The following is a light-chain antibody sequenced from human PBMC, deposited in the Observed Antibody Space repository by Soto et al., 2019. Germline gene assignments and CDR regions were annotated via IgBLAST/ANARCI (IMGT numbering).Light chain of an antibody. Sequence: QSALTRHPSASGSPGQSVAISCTGTASDIGGYTFVSWYQQHPGKAPKLLIYDVNKRPSGVPDRFSGSKSGNTASLTVSGLQAEDEADYYCSAHGGTNPYVFGTGTKLTVL. CDR2: DVN. V-gene: IGLV2-8*01. J-gene: IGLJ1*01. CDR1: ASDIGGYTF. CDR3: SAHGGTNPYV.